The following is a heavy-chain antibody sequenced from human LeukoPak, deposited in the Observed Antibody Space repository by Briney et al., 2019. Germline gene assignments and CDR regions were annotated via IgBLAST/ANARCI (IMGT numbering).Heavy chain of an antibody. CDR2: INPSGGST. CDR3: ARDGSGIAAAGAPLDY. V-gene: IGHV1-46*01. CDR1: GYTFTSYY. D-gene: IGHD6-13*01. Sequence: GASVKVSCKASGYTFTSYYMHWVRQAPGQGLEWMGIINPSGGSTSYAQKFQGRVTMTRDTSTSTVYMELSSLRSEDTAVYYCARDGSGIAAAGAPLDYWGLGTLVTVSS. J-gene: IGHJ4*02.